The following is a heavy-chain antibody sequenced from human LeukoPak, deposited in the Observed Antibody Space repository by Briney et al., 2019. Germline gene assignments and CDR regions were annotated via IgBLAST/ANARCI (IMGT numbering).Heavy chain of an antibody. D-gene: IGHD3-10*01. J-gene: IGHJ6*02. CDR3: ARDQYYGSWSYYKSSYYGMDV. CDR2: IWYDGSNK. V-gene: IGHV3-33*01. Sequence: GGSLRLSCAASGFTFSSFGMHWARQAPGKGLEWVAVIWYDGSNKYYADSVKGRFTISRDNSKNTLYLQMNSLRAEDTAVYYCARDQYYGSWSYYKSSYYGMDVWGQGTTVTVSS. CDR1: GFTFSSFG.